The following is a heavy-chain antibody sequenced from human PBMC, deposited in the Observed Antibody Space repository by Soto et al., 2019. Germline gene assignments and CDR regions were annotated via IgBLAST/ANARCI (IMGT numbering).Heavy chain of an antibody. J-gene: IGHJ6*02. D-gene: IGHD2-8*01. Sequence: QVQLVQSGAEVKKPGASVKVSCKASGYTFTTYDISWVRQAPGQGLEWMGRISTYNGNTNYPQSLQCRRTMTTDTSTTTAYMELRSLRSDDTAVYYCASDPYHVLMVNAPNLYGMDVWGQGTTVTVSS. CDR3: ASDPYHVLMVNAPNLYGMDV. V-gene: IGHV1-18*01. CDR2: ISTYNGNT. CDR1: GYTFTTYD.